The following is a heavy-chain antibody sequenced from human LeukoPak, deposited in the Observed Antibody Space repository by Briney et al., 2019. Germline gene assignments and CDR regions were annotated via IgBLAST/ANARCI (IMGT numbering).Heavy chain of an antibody. D-gene: IGHD6-19*01. Sequence: ASVKVSCKASGSTFTGYYMHWVRQAPGQGLEWMGWINPNSGGTNYAQKFQGRVTMTRDTSISTAYMELSRLRSDDTAVYYCARDLEGGAVAGSDYYYYGMDVWGQGTTVTLSS. CDR2: INPNSGGT. CDR1: GSTFTGYY. V-gene: IGHV1-2*02. CDR3: ARDLEGGAVAGSDYYYYGMDV. J-gene: IGHJ6*02.